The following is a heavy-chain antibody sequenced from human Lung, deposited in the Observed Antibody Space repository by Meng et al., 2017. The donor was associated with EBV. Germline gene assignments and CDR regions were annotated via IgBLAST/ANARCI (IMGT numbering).Heavy chain of an antibody. CDR1: WDMVSGSSAA. CDR3: ARGATSVFDL. CDR2: TYYRSKWYN. J-gene: IGHJ2*01. V-gene: IGHV6-1*01. Sequence: QVQLQAAGLGLVKPSQPLSLTCVISWDMVSGSSAAWTWIRQSPSRGLEWLGRTYYRSKWYNDYAVFVKSRITINPDTSKNQFSLQLNSVTPEDTAVYYCARGATSVFDLWGRGTLVTVSS.